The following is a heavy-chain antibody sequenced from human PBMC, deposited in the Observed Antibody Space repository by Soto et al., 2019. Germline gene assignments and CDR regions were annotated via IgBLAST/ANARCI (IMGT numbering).Heavy chain of an antibody. V-gene: IGHV1-24*01. J-gene: IGHJ5*02. D-gene: IGHD2-2*01. Sequence: ASVKVSCKVSGYTLTELSMHLVRQAPGKGLEWMGGFDPEDGETIYAQKFQGRVTMTEDTSTDTAYMELSSLRSEDTAVYYCATETPAAMQEGNNWFEPWGQGTLVTVSS. CDR2: FDPEDGET. CDR3: ATETPAAMQEGNNWFEP. CDR1: GYTLTELS.